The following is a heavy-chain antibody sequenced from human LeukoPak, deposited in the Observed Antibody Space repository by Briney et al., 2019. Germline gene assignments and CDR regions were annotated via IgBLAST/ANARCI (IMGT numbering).Heavy chain of an antibody. V-gene: IGHV4-34*01. CDR1: GGSFSGYY. CDR2: INRSGST. D-gene: IGHD5-12*01. Sequence: PSKTLSLTCAVYGGSFSGYYWSWIRHPPGKGLEWIGEINRSGSTNYNPSLKSRVTISVDTSKNQFSLKLSSVTAADTAVYYCARGEVAVATIFYYYYYGMDVWGKGTTVTVSS. J-gene: IGHJ6*04. CDR3: ARGEVAVATIFYYYYYGMDV.